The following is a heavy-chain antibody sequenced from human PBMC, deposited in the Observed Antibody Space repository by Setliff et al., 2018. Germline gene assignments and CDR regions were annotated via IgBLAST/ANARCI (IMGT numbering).Heavy chain of an antibody. D-gene: IGHD6-13*01. V-gene: IGHV3-48*03. CDR3: ARGPLAPFDS. CDR1: GFNFRNSE. J-gene: IGHJ4*02. CDR2: ISYGSTI. Sequence: GGSLRLSCVASGFNFRNSEMNWVRQAPGKGLEWVSYISYGSTIFYADSVKGRFISSRDNARNSLFLQMNSLRVEDTGVYYCARGPLAPFDSWGQGILVTVSS.